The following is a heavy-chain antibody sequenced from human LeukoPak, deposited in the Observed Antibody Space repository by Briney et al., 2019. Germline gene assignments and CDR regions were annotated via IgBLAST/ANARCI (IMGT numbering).Heavy chain of an antibody. J-gene: IGHJ4*02. CDR1: GGSISSYY. V-gene: IGHV4-59*01. Sequence: PSETLSLTCTVSGGSISSYYWSWIRQPPGKGLEWIGYIYYSGSTNYNPSLKSRVTISVDTSKNQFSLKLSSVTAADTAVYYCARAYRSSTSCYFDYWGQGTLVTVSS. D-gene: IGHD2-2*01. CDR3: ARAYRSSTSCYFDY. CDR2: IYYSGST.